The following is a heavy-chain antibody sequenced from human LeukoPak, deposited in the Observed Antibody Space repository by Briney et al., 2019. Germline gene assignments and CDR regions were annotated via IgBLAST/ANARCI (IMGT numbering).Heavy chain of an antibody. CDR2: INQDGSAK. Sequence: GGSLRLSCAVSGFTLNSHWMSWVRQAPGKGLEWVANINQDGSAKYYVDSVRGRFTISRDNAKNSMYLQMNSLRAEDTAVYYCARGPDIVVVVAATNFDYWGQGTLVTVSS. V-gene: IGHV3-7*01. J-gene: IGHJ4*02. CDR1: GFTLNSHW. D-gene: IGHD2-15*01. CDR3: ARGPDIVVVVAATNFDY.